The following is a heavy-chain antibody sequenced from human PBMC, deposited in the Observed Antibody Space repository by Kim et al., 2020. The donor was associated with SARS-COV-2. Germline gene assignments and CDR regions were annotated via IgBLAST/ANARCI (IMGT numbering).Heavy chain of an antibody. D-gene: IGHD6-6*01. J-gene: IGHJ6*02. V-gene: IGHV1-8*01. Sequence: ASVKVSCKASGYTFTSYDINWVRQATGQGLEWMGWMNPNSGNTGYAQKFQGRVTMTRNTSISTAYMELSSLRSEDTAVYYCARGARNYYYYGMDVWGQGTTVTVSS. CDR3: ARGARNYYYYGMDV. CDR2: MNPNSGNT. CDR1: GYTFTSYD.